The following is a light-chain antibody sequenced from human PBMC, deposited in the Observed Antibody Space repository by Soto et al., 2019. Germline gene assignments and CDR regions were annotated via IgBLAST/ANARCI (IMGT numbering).Light chain of an antibody. J-gene: IGLJ1*01. CDR1: SSNIGSNY. CDR2: SNN. Sequence: QSVLTQPPSASGTPGQRVTISCSGSSSNIGSNYVYWYQQLPGTAPKLLIYSNNQRPSGVPDRFSGSKSGNTASLTISGLQAADEVDYYCSLYTSENTYVFGTGTKLTVL. V-gene: IGLV1-47*02. CDR3: SLYTSENTYV.